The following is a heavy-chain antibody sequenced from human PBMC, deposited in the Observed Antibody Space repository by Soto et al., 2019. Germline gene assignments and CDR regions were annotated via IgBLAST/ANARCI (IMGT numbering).Heavy chain of an antibody. V-gene: IGHV1-69*01. D-gene: IGHD3-3*01. J-gene: IGHJ3*02. CDR2: IIPVFGTA. CDR3: ARAPGVGYDFWSGYTPLDAFDI. Sequence: QVQLVQSGAEVKKPGSSVKVSCKASGGTFSSYAISWVRQAPGQGLEWMGGIIPVFGTANYAQKFQGRVTITADESTSTAYMELSSLRSEDTAVYYCARAPGVGYDFWSGYTPLDAFDIWGQGTMVTVSS. CDR1: GGTFSSYA.